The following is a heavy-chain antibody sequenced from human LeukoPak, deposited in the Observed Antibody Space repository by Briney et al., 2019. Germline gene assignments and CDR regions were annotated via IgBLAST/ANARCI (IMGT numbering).Heavy chain of an antibody. CDR1: GGSFSGYY. D-gene: IGHD5-24*01. J-gene: IGHJ4*02. Sequence: SETPSLTCAVYGGSFSGYYWSWIRQPPGKGLEWIGEISHSGSTNYNPSLKSRVTMSVDTSKNQFSLKLSSVTAADTAVYYCARLGDGYKSGDYWGQGTLVTVSS. CDR3: ARLGDGYKSGDY. CDR2: ISHSGST. V-gene: IGHV4-34*01.